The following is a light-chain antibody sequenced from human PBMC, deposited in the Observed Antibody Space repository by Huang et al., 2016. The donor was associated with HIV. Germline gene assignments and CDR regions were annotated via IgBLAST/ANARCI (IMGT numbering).Light chain of an antibody. CDR3: QQYNNWPPMYT. CDR2: GAS. V-gene: IGKV3-15*01. J-gene: IGKJ2*01. CDR1: QSVSSN. Sequence: EIVMTQSPATLSVSPGERATLSCRASQSVSSNLAWYQQKPGQAPWLLIYGASTRATGIPARFSALGSGTEFTLTISSLQSEDFAVYYCQQYNNWPPMYTFGQGTNLEIK.